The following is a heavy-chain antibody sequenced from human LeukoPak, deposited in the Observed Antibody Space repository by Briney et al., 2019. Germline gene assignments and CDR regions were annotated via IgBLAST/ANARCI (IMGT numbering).Heavy chain of an antibody. CDR1: GFTFSSYS. J-gene: IGHJ2*01. V-gene: IGHV3-21*01. CDR3: AVKPTTTVANWYFDL. Sequence: GGSLRLSCAASGFTFSSYSMNWVRQAPGKGLERVSSISSSSSYIYYADSVKGRFTISRDNAKNSLYLQMNSLRAEDTAVYYCAVKPTTTVANWYFDLWGRGTLVTVSS. CDR2: ISSSSSYI. D-gene: IGHD4-23*01.